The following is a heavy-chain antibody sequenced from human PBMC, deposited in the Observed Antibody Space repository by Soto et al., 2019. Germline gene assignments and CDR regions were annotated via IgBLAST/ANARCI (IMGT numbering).Heavy chain of an antibody. CDR2: TSYDGNKK. J-gene: IGHJ6*02. Sequence: QVQLVESGGGVVQPGRSLRLSCAASGFTFSSYGIHWVRQAPGKGLEWVAVTSYDGNKKDYADSVKGRFTISRDNSKNTGFLQLNGLRTEDTAVYDWAKSHTDYYYALDVWGQGTTVTVSS. V-gene: IGHV3-30*18. CDR1: GFTFSSYG. CDR3: AKSHTDYYYALDV.